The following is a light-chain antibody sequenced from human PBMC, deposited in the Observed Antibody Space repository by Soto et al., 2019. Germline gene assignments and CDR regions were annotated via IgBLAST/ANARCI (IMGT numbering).Light chain of an antibody. V-gene: IGKV1-17*03. Sequence: DIQMTQFPSAMSASVGDRVTITCRASQDIRDYLAWFQHKPGNVPKRLIYASTLQSGVPSRFSGSGSGTEFTLTITGLQPEDFATYYCLQSYSTPLTFGPGTKVDIK. CDR1: QDIRDY. CDR2: AS. CDR3: LQSYSTPLT. J-gene: IGKJ3*01.